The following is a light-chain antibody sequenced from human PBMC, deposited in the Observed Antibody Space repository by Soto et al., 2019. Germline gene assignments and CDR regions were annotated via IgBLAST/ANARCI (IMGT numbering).Light chain of an antibody. CDR3: SSYTSDTTPVV. V-gene: IGLV2-14*01. Sequence: SALTQPASVSGSPGQSITISCTGTSSDVGGYNYVSWYQLHPAKAPKLIIYDVSNRPSGVSNRFSGSKSGNTASLTISGLQAEDEADYYCSSYTSDTTPVVFGGGTKLTVL. J-gene: IGLJ2*01. CDR1: SSDVGGYNY. CDR2: DVS.